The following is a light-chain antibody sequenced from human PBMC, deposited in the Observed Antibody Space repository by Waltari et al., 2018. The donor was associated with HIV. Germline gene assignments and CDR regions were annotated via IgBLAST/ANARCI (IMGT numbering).Light chain of an antibody. Sequence: QSVLTQPPSASGTPGQRVSISCSGTNSNIGSNTVKWYQQVPGSAPKVVMYSNAHLPSVVPDRFSGSKSGTSASLAISGVQSGDEADYYCASWDDSLKAYIFGTGTKVTVL. V-gene: IGLV1-44*01. CDR1: NSNIGSNT. J-gene: IGLJ1*01. CDR3: ASWDDSLKAYI. CDR2: SNA.